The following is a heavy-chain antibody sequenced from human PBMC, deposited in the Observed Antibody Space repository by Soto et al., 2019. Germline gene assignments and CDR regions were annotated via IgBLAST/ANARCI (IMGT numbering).Heavy chain of an antibody. CDR1: GGTFSRYS. J-gene: IGHJ6*02. V-gene: IGHV1-69*08. Sequence: QVQLVQSGAEVKKPGSSVKVSCKASGGTFSRYSITWVRQAPGHGLEWIGRIIPIFGIPSYAQKFQGRVTITAEESTSTAYMELSSMKSDDTAVYYCAREDRDRETGLVPAAIDGMDGWGQGTTVTVSS. CDR2: IIPIFGIP. CDR3: AREDRDRETGLVPAAIDGMDG. D-gene: IGHD2-2*01.